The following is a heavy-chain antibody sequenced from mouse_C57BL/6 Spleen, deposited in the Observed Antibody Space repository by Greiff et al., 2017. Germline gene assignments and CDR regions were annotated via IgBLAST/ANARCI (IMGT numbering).Heavy chain of an antibody. CDR3: ARLSYGSSYGNYAMDY. V-gene: IGHV7-3*01. CDR2: IRNKANGYTT. CDR1: GFTFTDYY. D-gene: IGHD1-1*01. Sequence: EVKLMESGGGLVQPGGSLSLSCAASGFTFTDYYMSWVRQPPGKALEWLGFIRNKANGYTTEYSASVKGRFTISRDNSQSILYLQMNALRAEDSATYYCARLSYGSSYGNYAMDYWGQGTSVTVSS. J-gene: IGHJ4*01.